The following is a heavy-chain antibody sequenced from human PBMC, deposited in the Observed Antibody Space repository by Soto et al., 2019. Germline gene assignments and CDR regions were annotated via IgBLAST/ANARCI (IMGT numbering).Heavy chain of an antibody. D-gene: IGHD3-9*01. Sequence: GGSLRLSCAASGFTFSSYWMSWVRQAPGKGLEWVANIKQDGSEKYYVDSVKGRFTISRDNAKNSLYLQMNSLRAEDTAVYYCARDKFRTGYYDILTGALYRGMDVWGQGXTVTV. CDR2: IKQDGSEK. CDR1: GFTFSSYW. V-gene: IGHV3-7*01. CDR3: ARDKFRTGYYDILTGALYRGMDV. J-gene: IGHJ6*02.